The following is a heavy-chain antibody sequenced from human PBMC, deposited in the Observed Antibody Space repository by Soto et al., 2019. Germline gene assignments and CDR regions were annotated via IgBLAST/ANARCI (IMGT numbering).Heavy chain of an antibody. CDR3: ARDRGGRGYYDFWSGYYIDVFDI. D-gene: IGHD3-3*01. CDR2: ISAYNGNT. V-gene: IGHV1-18*01. Sequence: ASVKVSCKASGYTFTSYGISWVRQAPGQGLEWMGWISAYNGNTNYAQKLQGRVTMTTDTSTSTAYMELRSLRSDDTAVYYCARDRGGRGYYDFWSGYYIDVFDIWGQGTMVTVSS. J-gene: IGHJ3*02. CDR1: GYTFTSYG.